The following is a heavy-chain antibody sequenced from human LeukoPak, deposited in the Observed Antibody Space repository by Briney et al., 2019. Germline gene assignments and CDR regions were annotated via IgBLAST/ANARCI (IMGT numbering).Heavy chain of an antibody. Sequence: GGSLRLSCAASGFTFDDYAMHWVRQAPGKGLEWVSDIIWNGGRTVYADSVKGRFTISRDNAKNSLYLQMNNLRPEDTALYYCAKASGYSFGHFDYWGQGTLVTVSS. CDR3: AKASGYSFGHFDY. CDR2: IIWNGGRT. V-gene: IGHV3-9*01. D-gene: IGHD5-18*01. CDR1: GFTFDDYA. J-gene: IGHJ4*02.